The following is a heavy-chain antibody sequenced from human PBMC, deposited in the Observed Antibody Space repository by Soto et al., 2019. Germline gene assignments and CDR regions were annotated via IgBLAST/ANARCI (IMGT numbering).Heavy chain of an antibody. J-gene: IGHJ6*02. V-gene: IGHV3-33*01. CDR3: ARDRAADKGGMDV. Sequence: QVQLVDSGGGVVQPGRSLRLSCAASGFTFSSYGMHWVRQAPGKGLEWVAVIWYDGSNKYYADSVKGRFTISRDNSKNTLYLQMNSLRAEDTAVYYCARDRAADKGGMDVWGQGTTVTVSS. CDR2: IWYDGSNK. CDR1: GFTFSSYG. D-gene: IGHD6-13*01.